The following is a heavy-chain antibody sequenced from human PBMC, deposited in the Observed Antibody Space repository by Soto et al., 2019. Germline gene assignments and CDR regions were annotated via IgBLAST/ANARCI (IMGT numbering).Heavy chain of an antibody. CDR2: INPYKGNT. V-gene: IGHV1-18*01. J-gene: IGHJ4*02. CDR1: GYTFTSYG. Sequence: QVQLVQSGAEVKKPGASVKVSCKASGYTFTSYGITWVLQAPGQGLEWMGWINPYKGNTNCAQKLQGRVTMTTYTSTSTAYMELRSLRSDDTAVYYCARTDSRPQDFDYWGQGTLVSVTS. D-gene: IGHD6-13*01. CDR3: ARTDSRPQDFDY.